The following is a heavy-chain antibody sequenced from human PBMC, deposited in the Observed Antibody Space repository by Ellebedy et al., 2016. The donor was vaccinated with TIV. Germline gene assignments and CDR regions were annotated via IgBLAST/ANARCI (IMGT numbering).Heavy chain of an antibody. CDR3: AREEGVITSYYFDY. V-gene: IGHV3-7*01. CDR2: IKQDGSEK. J-gene: IGHJ4*02. Sequence: GGSLRLXCAASGFTFSSYWMTWVRQAPGKGLEWVANIKQDGSEKYYVDSVKGRFTISRGNAKNSLYLQMNSLRAEDTAVYYCAREEGVITSYYFDYWGQGTLVTVSS. D-gene: IGHD3-10*01. CDR1: GFTFSSYW.